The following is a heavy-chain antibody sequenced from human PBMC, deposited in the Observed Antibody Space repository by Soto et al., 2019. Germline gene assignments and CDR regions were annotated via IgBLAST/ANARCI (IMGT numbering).Heavy chain of an antibody. CDR1: GFTFSSYA. CDR3: ARVGGRSSLGSDS. V-gene: IGHV3-74*02. J-gene: IGHJ4*02. Sequence: EVQLLESGGGLVQPGGSLRLSCAASGFTFSSYAMSWVRQAPGKGLEWVSRINSDGSSTSYADSVKGRFTISRDNAKNTLYLQMNSLRAEDTAVYYCARVGGRSSLGSDSWGQGTLVTVSS. CDR2: INSDGSST.